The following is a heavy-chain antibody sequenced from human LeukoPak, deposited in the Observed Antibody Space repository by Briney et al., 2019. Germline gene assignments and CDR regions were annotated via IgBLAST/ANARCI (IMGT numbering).Heavy chain of an antibody. CDR1: RVIFDDYV. Sequence: GGSLRLSCAACRVIFDDYVMHWVRQAPGQGLEWVSGISWTGATLGYADSVKGRFTISRDDAKNSLYLQLNSLRVEDTAWYYCAKAGDERELDYWGQGTLVTVSS. CDR2: ISWTGATL. J-gene: IGHJ4*02. D-gene: IGHD2-21*02. V-gene: IGHV3-9*01. CDR3: AKAGDERELDY.